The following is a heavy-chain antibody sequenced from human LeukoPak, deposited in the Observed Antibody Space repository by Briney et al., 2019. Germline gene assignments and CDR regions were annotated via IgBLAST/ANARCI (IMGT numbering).Heavy chain of an antibody. Sequence: GGSLRLSCAASGFTFSSYSMNWVRQAPGKGLEWVSSISSSSSYIYYADSVKGRFTISRDNAKNSLYLQMNSLRAEDTAVYYCAGDVRGYSYGYDYWGQGTLVTVSS. CDR2: ISSSSSYI. CDR3: AGDVRGYSYGYDY. J-gene: IGHJ4*02. V-gene: IGHV3-21*01. CDR1: GFTFSSYS. D-gene: IGHD5-18*01.